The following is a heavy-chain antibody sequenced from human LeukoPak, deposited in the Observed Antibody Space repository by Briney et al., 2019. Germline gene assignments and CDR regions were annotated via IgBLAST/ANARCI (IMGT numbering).Heavy chain of an antibody. J-gene: IGHJ6*03. V-gene: IGHV3-21*01. CDR3: ARVWTGQWPPHYYYMDV. CDR2: ISSSSSYI. CDR1: GFTFSSYS. D-gene: IGHD6-19*01. Sequence: GGSLRLSCAASGFTFSSYSMNWVRQAPGKGLEWVSCISSSSSYIYYADSVKGRFTISRDNAKNSLYLQMNSLRAEDTAVYYCARVWTGQWPPHYYYMDVWGKGTTVTISS.